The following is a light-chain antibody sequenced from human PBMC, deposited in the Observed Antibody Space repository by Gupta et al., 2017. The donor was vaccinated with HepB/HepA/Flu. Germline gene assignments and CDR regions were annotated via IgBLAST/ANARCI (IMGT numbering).Light chain of an antibody. Sequence: QSVLTQPPSVSAAPGQKVTISCSGRSSNIGNNYVSWYQQLPGTAPKLLIYDNNKRPSGTPARFSGSKSGTSATLVSTGLQTGDEADYYCGTWDSSRSGGVFGGGTKLTVL. J-gene: IGLJ3*02. CDR2: DNN. V-gene: IGLV1-51*01. CDR1: SSNIGNNY. CDR3: GTWDSSRSGGV.